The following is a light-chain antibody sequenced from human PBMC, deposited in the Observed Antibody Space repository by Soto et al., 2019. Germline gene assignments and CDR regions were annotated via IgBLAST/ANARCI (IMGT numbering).Light chain of an antibody. J-gene: IGKJ3*01. CDR3: DQRDNGGT. V-gene: IGKV3-11*01. CDR1: QSVSRY. CDR2: DAS. Sequence: EVVLTQSPATLSLSPGERATLSCRASQSVSRYLAWYQQKPGQAPRLLIYDASNRATGIPARFSGSGSGTDFTLTISSLEPEDFAVYYCDQRDNGGTFGPGTKVDIK.